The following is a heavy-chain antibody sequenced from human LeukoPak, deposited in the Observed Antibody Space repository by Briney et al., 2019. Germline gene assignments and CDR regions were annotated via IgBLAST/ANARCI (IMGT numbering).Heavy chain of an antibody. D-gene: IGHD4-23*01. J-gene: IGHJ4*02. V-gene: IGHV3-23*01. CDR2: ICGTGGSGYSP. CDR1: GFTFSDYD. CDR3: EKDFYSVTYPRFAS. Sequence: GGSLRLSCAASGFTFSDYDMSWVRQTPGKGLEWISYICGTGGSGYSPYYADSVKGRFTISRDKSTITLYLQMNSLRAEDTAVYYCEKDFYSVTYPRFASWGQGTLVTVPS.